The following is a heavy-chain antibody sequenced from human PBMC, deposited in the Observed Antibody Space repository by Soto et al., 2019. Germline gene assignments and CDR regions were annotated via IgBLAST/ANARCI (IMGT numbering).Heavy chain of an antibody. J-gene: IGHJ4*02. D-gene: IGHD4-17*01. CDR3: ARAYGGNVFDY. CDR2: INHSGST. V-gene: IGHV4-34*01. CDR1: GGSFSGYY. Sequence: QVQLQQWGAGLLKPSETLSLTCAVYGGSFSGYYWSWIRQPPGKGLEWIGDINHSGSTNYNPSLKSRVTISVDTSKNQFSLQLGSVTAADTAVYFCARAYGGNVFDYWGQGTLVTVSS.